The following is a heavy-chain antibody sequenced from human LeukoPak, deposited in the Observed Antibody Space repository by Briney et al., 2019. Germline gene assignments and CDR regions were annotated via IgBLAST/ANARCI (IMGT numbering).Heavy chain of an antibody. D-gene: IGHD2-21*01. J-gene: IGHJ4*02. CDR1: GFTFRSHA. V-gene: IGHV3-23*01. CDR3: ARYQTTDCGGDCYSYY. Sequence: PGGSLRLSCAASGFTFRSHAMSWIRQDPGKGLEWVSVISGSGGSTYYADSVKGRFTISRDNSKTTLYLQMNSLRAEDTAVYYCARYQTTDCGGDCYSYYWGQGTLVTVSS. CDR2: ISGSGGST.